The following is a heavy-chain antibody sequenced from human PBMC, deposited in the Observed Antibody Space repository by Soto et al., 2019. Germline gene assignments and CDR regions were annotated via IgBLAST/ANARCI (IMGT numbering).Heavy chain of an antibody. J-gene: IGHJ4*02. CDR3: AKDIATIFGASTDEEDY. CDR1: GFTFSSYA. Sequence: PGGSLRLSCAASGFTFSSYAMSWVRQAPGKGLEWVSAISGSGGSTYYADSVKGRFTISRDNSKNTLYLQMNSLRAEDTAVYYCAKDIATIFGASTDEEDYWGQGTLVTVSS. D-gene: IGHD3-3*01. CDR2: ISGSGGST. V-gene: IGHV3-23*01.